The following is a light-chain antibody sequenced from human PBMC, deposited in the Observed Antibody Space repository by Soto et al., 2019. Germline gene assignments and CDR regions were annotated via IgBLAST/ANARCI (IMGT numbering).Light chain of an antibody. J-gene: IGKJ2*01. CDR3: QQSYSIPYT. V-gene: IGKV1-39*01. CDR1: QTIRHF. Sequence: DIQMTQSPSSLSASVGDRVSITCQANQTIRHFLQWYQQKPGKVPKFLIYAASSLVDGVPSRFSGSGSGADFTLIISSLQPEDFATYYCQQSYSIPYTFGQGTKLDIK. CDR2: AAS.